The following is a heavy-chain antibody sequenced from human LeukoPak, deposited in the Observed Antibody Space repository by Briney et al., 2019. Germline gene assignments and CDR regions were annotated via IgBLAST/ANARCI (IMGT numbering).Heavy chain of an antibody. D-gene: IGHD2-15*01. CDR3: AKGRGYCTGGSCYSDY. V-gene: IGHV3-30*02. CDR1: GFTFSSYG. J-gene: IGHJ4*02. CDR2: IRYDGSNK. Sequence: GGSLRLSCAASGFTFSSYGVHWVRQAPGKGLEWVAFIRYDGSNKYYADSVKGRFTISRDNSKNTLYLQMNSLRAEDTAVYYCAKGRGYCTGGSCYSDYWGQGTLVTVSS.